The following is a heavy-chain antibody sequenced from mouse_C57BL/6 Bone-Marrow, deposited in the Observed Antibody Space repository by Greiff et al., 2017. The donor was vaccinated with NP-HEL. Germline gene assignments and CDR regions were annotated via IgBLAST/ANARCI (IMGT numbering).Heavy chain of an antibody. Sequence: QVQLKESGAELVRPGTSVKVSCKASGYAFTNYLIEWVKQRPGQGLEWIGVINPGSGGTNYNEKFKGKATLTADKSSSTAYMQLSSLTSEDSAVYFCARNGIYYDYDRFAYWGQGTLVTVSA. J-gene: IGHJ3*01. CDR2: INPGSGGT. V-gene: IGHV1-54*01. CDR1: GYAFTNYL. CDR3: ARNGIYYDYDRFAY. D-gene: IGHD2-4*01.